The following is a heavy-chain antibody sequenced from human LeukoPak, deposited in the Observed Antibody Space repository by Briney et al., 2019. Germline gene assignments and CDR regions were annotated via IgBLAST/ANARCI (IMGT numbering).Heavy chain of an antibody. V-gene: IGHV4-38-2*02. D-gene: IGHD3-10*01. CDR2: IYHSGST. CDR3: ARGSRGLWFGDRDWFDP. CDR1: GYSISSGYY. Sequence: SETLSLTCTVSGYSISSGYYWGWIRQPPGKGLEWIGSIYHSGSTYYNPSLKSRVTISVDTSKNQFSLKLSSVTAADTAVYYCARGSRGLWFGDRDWFDPWGQGTLVTVSS. J-gene: IGHJ5*02.